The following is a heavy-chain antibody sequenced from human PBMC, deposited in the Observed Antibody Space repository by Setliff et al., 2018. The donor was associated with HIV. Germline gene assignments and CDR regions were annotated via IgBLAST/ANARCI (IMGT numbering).Heavy chain of an antibody. CDR2: IIPKFGTA. V-gene: IGHV1-69*13. CDR3: ARVPVSNYYYYMDV. CDR1: GGTFSSYA. J-gene: IGHJ6*03. Sequence: ASVKVSCKASGGTFSSYAISWVRQAPGQGLEWMGGIIPKFGTANYAQKFQARVTITADESTSTAYMELSSLRSEDTAVYYCARVPVSNYYYYMDVWGKGTTVTV.